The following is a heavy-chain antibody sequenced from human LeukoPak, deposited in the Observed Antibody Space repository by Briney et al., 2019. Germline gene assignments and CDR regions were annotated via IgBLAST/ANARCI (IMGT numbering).Heavy chain of an antibody. CDR3: AMTTVTTGRSSFDI. CDR2: INHSGSA. D-gene: IGHD4-17*01. CDR1: DGSFSGYY. Sequence: SETLSLTCAVYDGSFSGYYWSWIRQPPGKGLEWIGEINHSGSADYNPSLKSRVTISVDTSKNHFSLKLSSVTAADAAVYYCAMTTVTTGRSSFDIWAQGTMVTVSS. J-gene: IGHJ3*02. V-gene: IGHV4-34*01.